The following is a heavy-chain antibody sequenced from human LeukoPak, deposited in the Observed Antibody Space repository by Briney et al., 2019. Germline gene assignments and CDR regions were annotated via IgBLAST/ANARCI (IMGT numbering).Heavy chain of an antibody. D-gene: IGHD1-26*01. V-gene: IGHV3-20*04. CDR3: ARGLPRGELPRVYYFDY. CDR2: INWNGGST. CDR1: GFTFDDYG. Sequence: GGSLRLSCAASGFTFDDYGMSWVRQAPGKGLEWVSGINWNGGSTGYADSVKGRFTISRDNAKNSLYLQMNSLRAEDTALYYCARGLPRGELPRVYYFDYWGQGTLVTVSS. J-gene: IGHJ4*02.